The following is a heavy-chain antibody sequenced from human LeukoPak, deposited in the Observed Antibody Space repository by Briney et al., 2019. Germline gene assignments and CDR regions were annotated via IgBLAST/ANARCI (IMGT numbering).Heavy chain of an antibody. J-gene: IGHJ3*02. V-gene: IGHV3-9*01. D-gene: IGHD3-10*01. CDR1: GFTFDDYA. CDR2: ISWNRGSI. CDR3: AKDKGRGDRNDAFDI. Sequence: GGSPRLSCAASGFTFDDYAMHWVRQAPGKGLEWVSGISWNRGSIGYADSVKGRFTISRDNAKNSLYLQMNSLRTEDTALYYCAKDKGRGDRNDAFDIWGQGTMVTVSS.